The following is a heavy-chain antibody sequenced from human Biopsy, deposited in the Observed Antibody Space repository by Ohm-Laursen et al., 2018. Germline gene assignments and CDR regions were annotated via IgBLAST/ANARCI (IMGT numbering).Heavy chain of an antibody. CDR3: ARDALGGGSYRFFY. J-gene: IGHJ4*02. CDR1: GGTFTNYA. Sequence: SSVKVSRKASGGTFTNYAISWVRQAPGQGLEWMGGIISIFGTANYAQKFQGRVTITADESTSTAYMELSSLRSDDTAVYYCARDALGGGSYRFFYWGQGSLVTVSS. D-gene: IGHD1-26*01. CDR2: IISIFGTA. V-gene: IGHV1-69*01.